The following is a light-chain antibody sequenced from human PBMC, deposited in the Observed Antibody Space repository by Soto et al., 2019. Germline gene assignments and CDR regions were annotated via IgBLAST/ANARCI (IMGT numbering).Light chain of an antibody. V-gene: IGKV3-11*01. J-gene: IGKJ4*01. Sequence: EIVLTQSPATLSLSPGERATLSCRASQSVSRYLAWYQQKPGQAPRLLIYGASSRATGIPDRFSGSGSGTDFTLTISSLEPEDFAVYYCQQRNILPLTFGGGTKVDI. CDR2: GAS. CDR1: QSVSRY. CDR3: QQRNILPLT.